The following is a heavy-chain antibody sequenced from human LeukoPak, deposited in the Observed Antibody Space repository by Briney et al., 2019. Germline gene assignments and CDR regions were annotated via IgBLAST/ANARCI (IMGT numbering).Heavy chain of an antibody. CDR3: ASLIAAIPQNWFDP. Sequence: ASVKVSCKASGYTFTSYGISWVRQAPGQGLEWMGWISAYNGNTNYAQKLQGRVTMTTDTSTSTAYMELRSLRSDDTAVYYCASLIAAIPQNWFDPWGQGPLVTVSS. D-gene: IGHD6-13*01. CDR2: ISAYNGNT. J-gene: IGHJ5*02. CDR1: GYTFTSYG. V-gene: IGHV1-18*01.